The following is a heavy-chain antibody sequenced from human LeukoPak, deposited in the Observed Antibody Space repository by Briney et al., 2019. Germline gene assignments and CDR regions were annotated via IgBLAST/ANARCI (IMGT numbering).Heavy chain of an antibody. D-gene: IGHD3-22*01. CDR2: IKEDGSKK. Sequence: PGGSLRLFCAASGFTFSSYWMTWVRQAPGKGLEWVANIKEDGSKKNYVDSVKGRFTISRDNAKNSLYLQMNSLRAEDTAVYYCATPLDYYDSSGYHQGGDWGQGTLVTVSS. V-gene: IGHV3-7*03. CDR3: ATPLDYYDSSGYHQGGD. CDR1: GFTFSSYW. J-gene: IGHJ4*02.